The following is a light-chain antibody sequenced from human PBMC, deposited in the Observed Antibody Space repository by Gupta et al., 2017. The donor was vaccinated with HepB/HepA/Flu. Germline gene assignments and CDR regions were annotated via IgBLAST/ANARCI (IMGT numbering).Light chain of an antibody. CDR2: AAS. CDR3: QQSYSVPYT. Sequence: DIQMTQSPSSLSASVGDRVTISCRASQTIASFLNWYQQRPGKAPNLLIFAASNLQSGVPSRFSGSGSGTDFTLTITSLQPEDFATYYCQQSYSVPYTFGQGTRLEI. J-gene: IGKJ2*01. CDR1: QTIASF. V-gene: IGKV1-39*01.